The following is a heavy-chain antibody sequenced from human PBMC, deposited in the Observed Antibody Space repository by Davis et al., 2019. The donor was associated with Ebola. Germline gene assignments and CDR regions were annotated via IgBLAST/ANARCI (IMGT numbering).Heavy chain of an antibody. Sequence: ASVKVSCKASGYTFTSYGINWVRQAPGQGLEWMGWISAYNGNTNYAQKLQGRVTMTTDTSTSIVYMELRSLRSDDTAVYYCAGTETTSGFDYWGQGTLVTVSS. CDR2: ISAYNGNT. CDR3: AGTETTSGFDY. J-gene: IGHJ4*02. D-gene: IGHD4-17*01. CDR1: GYTFTSYG. V-gene: IGHV1-18*04.